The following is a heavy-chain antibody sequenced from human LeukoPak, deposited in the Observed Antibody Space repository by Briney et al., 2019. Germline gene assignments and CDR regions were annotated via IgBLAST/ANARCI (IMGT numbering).Heavy chain of an antibody. CDR3: AREPWGYYDSSGYYLGYFDY. Sequence: GGSLRLSCAASGFTFSSYEMNWVRQAPGKGLEWVSYISSSSSTIYYADSVKGRFTISRDNAKNSLYLQMNSLRAEDTAVYYCAREPWGYYDSSGYYLGYFDYWGQGTLVTVSS. V-gene: IGHV3-48*03. D-gene: IGHD3-22*01. CDR1: GFTFSSYE. CDR2: ISSSSSTI. J-gene: IGHJ4*02.